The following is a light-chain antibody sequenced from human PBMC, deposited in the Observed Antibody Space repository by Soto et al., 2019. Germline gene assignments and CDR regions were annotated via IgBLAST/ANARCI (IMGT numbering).Light chain of an antibody. V-gene: IGLV2-14*01. CDR2: DVT. J-gene: IGLJ2*01. CDR3: SSYAGSGTFEI. CDR1: SSDIGVYNY. Sequence: QSALTQPASVSASPGQSVTISCTGTSSDIGVYNYVSWYQQHPGKAPKLMIYDVTNRPSWVSNRFSGSKSGNTASLTITGLQAEDEADYYCSSYAGSGTFEIFGGGTKLTVL.